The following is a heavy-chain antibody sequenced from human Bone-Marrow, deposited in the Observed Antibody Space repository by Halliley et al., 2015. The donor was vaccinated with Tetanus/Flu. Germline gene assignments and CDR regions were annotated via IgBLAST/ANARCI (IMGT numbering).Heavy chain of an antibody. Sequence: SLRLSCAASGFNFIIYGMHWVRQAPGRGLEWVAFMSNDGSKKYYADPVRGRFTISRDNSKNTLFLQMNSLRTDDTAVYYCVKDLMGPYDYVWGSLDHWGQGTLVTVSS. V-gene: IGHV3-30*18. CDR2: MSNDGSKK. D-gene: IGHD3-16*01. CDR1: GFNFIIYG. CDR3: VKDLMGPYDYVWGSLDH. J-gene: IGHJ4*02.